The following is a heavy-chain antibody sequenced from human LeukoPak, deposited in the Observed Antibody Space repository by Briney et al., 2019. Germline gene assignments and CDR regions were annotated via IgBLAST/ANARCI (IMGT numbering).Heavy chain of an antibody. J-gene: IGHJ6*03. D-gene: IGHD6-6*01. V-gene: IGHV3-7*01. CDR1: GFTFSSYW. CDR3: ARVCQLALLYYYYYMDV. CDR2: IKQDGSEK. Sequence: GGSLRLSCAASGFTFSSYWMSWGRQAPGKGLEWVANIKQDGSEKYYVDSVKGRFTISRDNAKNSLYLQMNSLRAEDTAVYYCARVCQLALLYYYYYMDVWGKGTTVTVSS.